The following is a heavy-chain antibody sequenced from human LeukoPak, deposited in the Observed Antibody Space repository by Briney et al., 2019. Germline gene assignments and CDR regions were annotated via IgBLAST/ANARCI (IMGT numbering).Heavy chain of an antibody. J-gene: IGHJ4*02. Sequence: PGGSLRLSCAASGFTFSSYAMTWVRQAPGKGLEWVSAISGSGGSTHYADSVKGRFTISRDNSKNTLYLQKNSLRAEDTAVYYCAKEYGSGSYYYDYWGQGTLVTVSS. D-gene: IGHD3-10*01. CDR1: GFTFSSYA. CDR2: ISGSGGST. V-gene: IGHV3-23*01. CDR3: AKEYGSGSYYYDY.